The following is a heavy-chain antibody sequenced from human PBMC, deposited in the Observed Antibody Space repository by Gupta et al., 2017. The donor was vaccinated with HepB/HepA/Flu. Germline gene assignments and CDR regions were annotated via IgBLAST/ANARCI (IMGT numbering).Heavy chain of an antibody. CDR2: IYSNGDA. CDR3: ARKTDTRVGGDY. J-gene: IGHJ4*02. CDR1: EFTVFNNR. Sequence: EVQLVQSGGGLIQPGGSLRISCAASEFTVFNNRRYWVRLPPGKGPEWVSLIYSNGDASYADSVRARFTISRDKSKNTLYLQMNSLRAEDTAMYFCARKTDTRVGGDYWGQGTLVTVSS. V-gene: IGHV3-53*01. D-gene: IGHD1-26*01.